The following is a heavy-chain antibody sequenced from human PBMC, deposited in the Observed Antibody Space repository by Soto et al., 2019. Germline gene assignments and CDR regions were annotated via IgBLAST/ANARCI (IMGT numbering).Heavy chain of an antibody. CDR2: INHSGST. J-gene: IGHJ6*02. CDR1: GESFSGYY. V-gene: IGHV4-34*01. Sequence: SDTLSLTRAVYGESFSGYYWSWILQPPGKGLEWIGEINHSGSTNYNPSLKSRVTISVDTSKNQFSLKLSSVTAADTAVYYCARGGYYGSGSYWDQYYYYGMDVWGQGTTVTVSS. CDR3: ARGGYYGSGSYWDQYYYYGMDV. D-gene: IGHD3-10*01.